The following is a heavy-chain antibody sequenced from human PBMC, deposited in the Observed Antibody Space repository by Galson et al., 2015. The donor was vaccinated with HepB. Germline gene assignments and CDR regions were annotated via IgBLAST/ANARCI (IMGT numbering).Heavy chain of an antibody. Sequence: LSLTCAVYGGSFSGYYWSWIRQPPGKGLEWIGEINHSGSTNYNPSLKSRVTISVDTSKNQFSLKLGSVTAADTAVYYCARAARDYGDTRDDFDYWGQGTLVTVSS. J-gene: IGHJ4*02. CDR1: GGSFSGYY. V-gene: IGHV4-34*01. D-gene: IGHD4-17*01. CDR2: INHSGST. CDR3: ARAARDYGDTRDDFDY.